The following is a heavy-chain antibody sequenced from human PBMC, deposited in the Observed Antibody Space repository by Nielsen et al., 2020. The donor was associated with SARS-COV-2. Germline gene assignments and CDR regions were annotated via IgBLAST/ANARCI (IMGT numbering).Heavy chain of an antibody. Sequence: SETLSLTCTVSGGSMSYYYWSWFRQPPGKGLEWIGYIYYNGNTNYNPSLKSRVTISVDTSKNQFSLKLDSVTAADTAVYYCARLPAGTASFDIWGQGTMVTVS. CDR2: IYYNGNT. CDR3: ARLPAGTASFDI. J-gene: IGHJ3*02. V-gene: IGHV4-59*08. D-gene: IGHD2-2*01. CDR1: GGSMSYYY.